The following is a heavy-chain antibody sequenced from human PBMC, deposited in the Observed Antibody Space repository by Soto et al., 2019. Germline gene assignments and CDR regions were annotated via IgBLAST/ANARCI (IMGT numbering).Heavy chain of an antibody. J-gene: IGHJ3*01. CDR1: GFFISSGNY. CDR2: IFHGGNT. V-gene: IGHV4-38-2*01. Sequence: PSDTLSLTCAGSGFFISSGNYWGWIRKPPGKGLEWIGSIFHGGNTYYNPSLKSRVTISVDMSKNQFSLKLNSVTAADTAVYYCARARWYDAFDVWGQGTVVTVSS. CDR3: ARARWYDAFDV. D-gene: IGHD2-15*01.